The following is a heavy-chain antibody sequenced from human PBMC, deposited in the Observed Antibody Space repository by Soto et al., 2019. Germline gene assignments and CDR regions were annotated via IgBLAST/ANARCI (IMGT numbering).Heavy chain of an antibody. CDR2: IVPKLGTV. CDR3: ASPGTSDYESEGYYGPQFDD. V-gene: IGHV1-69*01. J-gene: IGHJ5*02. D-gene: IGHD3-22*01. Sequence: QVQLVQSGAEVKKTGSSVKVSCKISGGIFSRHAIDWVRQAPGQGLEWMGGIVPKLGTVIYAQNFQARVTISADELTSTSYLDVNGLTFEDTAVYYCASPGTSDYESEGYYGPQFDDWGQGTLVTVSS. CDR1: GGIFSRHA.